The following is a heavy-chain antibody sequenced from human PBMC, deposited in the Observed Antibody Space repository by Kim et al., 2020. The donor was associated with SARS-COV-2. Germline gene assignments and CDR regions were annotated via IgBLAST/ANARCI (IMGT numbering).Heavy chain of an antibody. CDR1: GFTFSSYA. V-gene: IGHV3-30*04. Sequence: GALRLSCAASGFTFSSYAMHWVRQAPGKGLEWVAVISYDGSNKYYADSVKGRFTISRDNSKNTLYLQMNSLRAEDTAVYYCRAWVVQFDYWGQGTLVTV. J-gene: IGHJ4*02. D-gene: IGHD6-19*01. CDR2: ISYDGSNK. CDR3: RAWVVQFDY.